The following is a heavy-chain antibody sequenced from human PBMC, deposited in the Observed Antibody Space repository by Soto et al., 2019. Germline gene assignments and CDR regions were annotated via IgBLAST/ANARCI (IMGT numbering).Heavy chain of an antibody. CDR2: IYYSGST. CDR1: GGSISSGGYY. D-gene: IGHD2-2*01. Sequence: SETLSITCTVSGGSISSGGYYWSWIRQHPGKGLEWIGYIYYSGSTYYNPSLKSRVTISVDTSKNQFSLKLSSVTAADTAVYYCARQGIVVVPAAMFDNWFDPWGQGTLVTVSS. V-gene: IGHV4-31*03. CDR3: ARQGIVVVPAAMFDNWFDP. J-gene: IGHJ5*02.